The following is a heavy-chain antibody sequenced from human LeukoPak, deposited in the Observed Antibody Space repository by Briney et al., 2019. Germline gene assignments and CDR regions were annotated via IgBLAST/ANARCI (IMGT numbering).Heavy chain of an antibody. CDR1: GFTFSSYE. V-gene: IGHV3-48*03. CDR2: ISSSGGTI. Sequence: AGSLRLSCAGSGFTFSSYEMNWVRQAPGKGLEWISYISSSGGTIYYADSVKGRFTISRDNAKNSLYLQMSSLRAEDTAVYYCASNDCSSTSCYFDNFDYWGQGTLVTVSS. J-gene: IGHJ4*02. D-gene: IGHD2-2*01. CDR3: ASNDCSSTSCYFDNFDY.